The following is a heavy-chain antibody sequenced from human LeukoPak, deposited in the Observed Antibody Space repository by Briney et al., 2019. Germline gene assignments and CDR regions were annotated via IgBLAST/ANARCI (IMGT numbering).Heavy chain of an antibody. CDR3: ARHRTPSSGWTLETDY. V-gene: IGHV4-39*01. Sequence: SETLSLTCTASGGSISSSSYSWGWIRQPPGKGLEWIGSIYYSGSTYYNPSLKSRVTISVETSKNQFSLKLSSVTAADPAVYYCARHRTPSSGWTLETDYWGQGTLVTVSS. D-gene: IGHD6-19*01. J-gene: IGHJ4*02. CDR2: IYYSGST. CDR1: GGSISSSSYS.